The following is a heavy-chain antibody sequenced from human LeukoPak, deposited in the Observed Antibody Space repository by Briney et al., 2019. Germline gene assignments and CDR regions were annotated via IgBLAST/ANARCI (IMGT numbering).Heavy chain of an antibody. CDR3: ARDMGGAEGGYDDY. V-gene: IGHV1-18*01. CDR1: GYTFTSYG. D-gene: IGHD5-12*01. Sequence: ASVKVSCKASGYTFTSYGISWVRQAPGQGLEWMGWISAYNGNTNYAQKLQGRVTMTTDTSTSTAYMELRSLRSEDTAVYYCARDMGGAEGGYDDYWGQGTLVTVSS. CDR2: ISAYNGNT. J-gene: IGHJ4*02.